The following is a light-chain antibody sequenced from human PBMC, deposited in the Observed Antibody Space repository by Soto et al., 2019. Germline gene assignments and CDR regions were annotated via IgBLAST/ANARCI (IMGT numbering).Light chain of an antibody. CDR1: QSVSSSH. J-gene: IGKJ2*01. V-gene: IGKV3-20*01. Sequence: EIVLTQSPGTLSSSPGERATLSCRASQSVSSSHLAWYQQKPGQAPRLLIYGASSRDTGIPDRFSGSGSGTDFTLTIRRLEPEDFAVYFCQQYGGSPMYTFGQGNKLEI. CDR2: GAS. CDR3: QQYGGSPMYT.